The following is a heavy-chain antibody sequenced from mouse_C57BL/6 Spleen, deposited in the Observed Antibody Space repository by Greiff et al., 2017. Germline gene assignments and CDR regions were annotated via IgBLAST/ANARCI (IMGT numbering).Heavy chain of an antibody. D-gene: IGHD2-4*01. CDR3: ARDYDYDVYFDY. Sequence: VPLHPSGPGLVQPSQSLSITCTVSGFSLTSYGVHWVRQSPGKGLEWLGVIWRGGSTDYNAAFMSRLSITKDNSKSQVFFKMNSLQADYTATYNCARDYDYDVYFDYWGQGTTLTVSS. V-gene: IGHV2-5*01. CDR2: IWRGGST. J-gene: IGHJ2*01. CDR1: GFSLTSYG.